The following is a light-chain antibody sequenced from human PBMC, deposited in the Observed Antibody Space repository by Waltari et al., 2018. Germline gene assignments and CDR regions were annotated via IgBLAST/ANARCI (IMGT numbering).Light chain of an antibody. CDR1: QSISSF. CDR3: QQSYSTPPT. Sequence: DIQMTQSPSSLSASVGDRVTTTCRASQSISSFLNWYQQKPGKAPKVLIYAASTLQRGVPSRFSGSGSGTDFTLAISSLQPEDFATYYCQQSYSTPPTFGQGTKVEI. V-gene: IGKV1-39*01. J-gene: IGKJ1*01. CDR2: AAS.